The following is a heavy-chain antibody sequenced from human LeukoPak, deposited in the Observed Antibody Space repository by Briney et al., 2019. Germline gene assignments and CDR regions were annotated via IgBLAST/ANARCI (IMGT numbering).Heavy chain of an antibody. Sequence: PGGSLRLSCAASGFTFSSYWMSWVRQAPGKGLEWVANIKQDGSEKYYVDSVKGRFTISRDNAKNSLYLQMNSLRAEDTAVYYCVSQPLYGDGWFDPWGQGTLVTVSS. J-gene: IGHJ5*02. V-gene: IGHV3-7*01. CDR2: IKQDGSEK. CDR1: GFTFSSYW. D-gene: IGHD2-2*02. CDR3: VSQPLYGDGWFDP.